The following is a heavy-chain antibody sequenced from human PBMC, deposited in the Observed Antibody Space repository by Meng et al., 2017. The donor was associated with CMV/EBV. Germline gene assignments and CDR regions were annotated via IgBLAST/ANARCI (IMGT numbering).Heavy chain of an antibody. V-gene: IGHV3-23*01. Sequence: GESLKISCAASGFTFSHYAMSWVRQAPGKGLEWVSSIGYRGDFYADSVKGRFTISRDNSKSTLSLQMNSLRAEDTAIYYCAKDWPLAEFGVTFDCWGQGTLVTVSS. CDR3: AKDWPLAEFGVTFDC. CDR2: IGYRGD. D-gene: IGHD3-3*01. J-gene: IGHJ4*02. CDR1: GFTFSHYA.